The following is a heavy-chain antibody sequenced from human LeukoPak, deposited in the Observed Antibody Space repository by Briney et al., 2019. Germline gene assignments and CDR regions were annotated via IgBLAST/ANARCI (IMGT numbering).Heavy chain of an antibody. CDR3: ARATVVVPAALYNWFDP. J-gene: IGHJ5*02. V-gene: IGHV1-69*01. D-gene: IGHD2-2*01. CDR2: SIPIFGTA. Sequence: SVKVSCKASGGTFSSYAISWVRQAPGQGLEWRGGSIPIFGTANYAQKFQGRVTITADESTSTAYMELSSLRSEDTAVYYCARATVVVPAALYNWFDPWGQGTLVTVSS. CDR1: GGTFSSYA.